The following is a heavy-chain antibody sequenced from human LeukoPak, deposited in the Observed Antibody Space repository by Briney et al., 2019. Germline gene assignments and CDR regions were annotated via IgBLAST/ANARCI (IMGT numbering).Heavy chain of an antibody. V-gene: IGHV4-39*01. D-gene: IGHD3-10*01. CDR3: ARYTYYGFLGFYYMDV. CDR1: GGSISSTSYY. Sequence: PSETLSLTCTVSGGSISSTSYYWVWIRQPPGKGLEWIGSIYYSGSTYYNPSLKSRVTISVDTSKNQFSLKVSSVTAADTAVYYCARYTYYGFLGFYYMDVWGKGTTVTISS. CDR2: IYYSGST. J-gene: IGHJ6*03.